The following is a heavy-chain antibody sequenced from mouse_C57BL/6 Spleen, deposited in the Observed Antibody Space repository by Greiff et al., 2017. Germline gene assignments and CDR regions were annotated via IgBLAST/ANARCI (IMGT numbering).Heavy chain of an antibody. Sequence: VQLQQSGAELVKPGASVKISCKASGYAFSSYWMNWVKQRPGKGLEWIGQIYPGDGDTNYNGKFKGKATLTAAKSSSTAYMQLSSLTSEDSAVYFCAKKYSDYVPYAMDCWGQGTSVTVSS. CDR3: AKKYSDYVPYAMDC. CDR1: GYAFSSYW. D-gene: IGHD2-13*01. CDR2: IYPGDGDT. J-gene: IGHJ4*01. V-gene: IGHV1-80*01.